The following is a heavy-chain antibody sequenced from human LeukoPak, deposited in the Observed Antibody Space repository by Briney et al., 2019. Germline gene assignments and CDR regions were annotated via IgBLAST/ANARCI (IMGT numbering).Heavy chain of an antibody. CDR2: IRYDGSNK. J-gene: IGHJ4*02. CDR1: GFTFSSYG. CDR3: AKDPVRYSSSCPGY. Sequence: GGSLRVSCAASGFTFSSYGMHWVRQAPGKGLEWVAFIRYDGSNKYYADSVKGRFTISRDNSKNTLYLQMNSLRAEDTAVYYCAKDPVRYSSSCPGYWGQGTLVTVSS. D-gene: IGHD6-13*01. V-gene: IGHV3-30*02.